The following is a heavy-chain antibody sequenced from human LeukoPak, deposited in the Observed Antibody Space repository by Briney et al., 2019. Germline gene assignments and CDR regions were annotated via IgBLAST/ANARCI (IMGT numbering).Heavy chain of an antibody. CDR3: ARATTSPLDY. Sequence: ASVKVSCKASGYAFTGYYMHWVRQAPGQGLEWMGWMNPNSGNTGYAQKFQGRVTMTRNTSISTAYMELSSLRSEDTAVYYCARATTSPLDYWGQGTLVTVSS. J-gene: IGHJ4*02. CDR1: GYAFTGYY. CDR2: MNPNSGNT. D-gene: IGHD4-17*01. V-gene: IGHV1-8*02.